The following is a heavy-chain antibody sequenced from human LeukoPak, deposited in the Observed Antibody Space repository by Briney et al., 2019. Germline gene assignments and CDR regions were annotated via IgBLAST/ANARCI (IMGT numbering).Heavy chain of an antibody. CDR3: ARDRLELRVYYYYYMDV. V-gene: IGHV3-21*01. D-gene: IGHD1-7*01. Sequence: GGSLGLSCAACGFTFSSYSMNWVRQAPGKGLEWVSSISSSSSYIYYADSVKGRFTISRDNAKNSLYLQMNSLRAEDTAVYYCARDRLELRVYYYYYMDVWGKGTTVTVSS. J-gene: IGHJ6*03. CDR1: GFTFSSYS. CDR2: ISSSSSYI.